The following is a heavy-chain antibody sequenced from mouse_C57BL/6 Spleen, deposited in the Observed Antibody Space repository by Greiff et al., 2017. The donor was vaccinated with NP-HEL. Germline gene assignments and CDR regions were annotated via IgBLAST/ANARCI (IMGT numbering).Heavy chain of an antibody. CDR2: IDPSDSYT. V-gene: IGHV1-59*01. Sequence: QVQLQQPGAELVRPGTSVKLSCKASGYTFTSYWMHWVKQRPGQGLEWIGVIDPSDSYTNYNQKFKGKATLTVDTSSSTAYMQLSSLTSEDSAVYYCARSTPVYFDYWGQGTTLTVSS. J-gene: IGHJ2*01. CDR1: GYTFTSYW. CDR3: ARSTPVYFDY.